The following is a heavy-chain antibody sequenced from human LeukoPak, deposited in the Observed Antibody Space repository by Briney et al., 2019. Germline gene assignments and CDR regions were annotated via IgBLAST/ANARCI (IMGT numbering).Heavy chain of an antibody. CDR1: GGTFSKYA. CDR2: IIPAFGSS. Sequence: VASVKVSCKASGGTFSKYAINWVRQAPGKGLEWMGGIIPAFGSSNYAQKFQGRVTLTTDTSTNTAYMEMSSLRSEDTAVYYCARVGPLGGSSWYAGILGYSHFWGQGTLVTVSS. V-gene: IGHV1-69*05. J-gene: IGHJ4*02. D-gene: IGHD6-13*01. CDR3: ARVGPLGGSSWYAGILGYSHF.